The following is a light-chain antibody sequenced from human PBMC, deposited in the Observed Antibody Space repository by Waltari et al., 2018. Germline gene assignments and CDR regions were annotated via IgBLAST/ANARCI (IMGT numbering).Light chain of an antibody. CDR2: AAS. CDR1: QSINTY. V-gene: IGKV1-39*01. Sequence: DIQMTQSPSSLSASVGDRVTITCRTGQSINTYLNWYQQKPGNAPRFLIYAASTLLSGVPSRFSGSGSGTYFTLTINGLQAEDSATYYCQQSYSPPFTFGQGTSLEI. CDR3: QQSYSPPFT. J-gene: IGKJ2*01.